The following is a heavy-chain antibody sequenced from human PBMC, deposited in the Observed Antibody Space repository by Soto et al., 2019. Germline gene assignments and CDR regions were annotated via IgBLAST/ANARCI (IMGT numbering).Heavy chain of an antibody. CDR3: ARLLQVELRYFDWFDDAFDI. CDR2: IYYSGST. D-gene: IGHD3-9*01. Sequence: QLQLQESGPGLVKPSETLSLTCTVSGGSISSSSYYWGWIRQPPGKGLEWIGSIYYSGSTYYNPSLKGRVTLSVDAAKTQFSLKLSSVTAADTAVYYCARLLQVELRYFDWFDDAFDIWGQGTMVTVPS. CDR1: GGSISSSSYY. V-gene: IGHV4-39*01. J-gene: IGHJ3*02.